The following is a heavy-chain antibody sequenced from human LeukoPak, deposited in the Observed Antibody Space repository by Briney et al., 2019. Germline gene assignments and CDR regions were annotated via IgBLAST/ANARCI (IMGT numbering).Heavy chain of an antibody. V-gene: IGHV1-8*01. J-gene: IGHJ5*02. CDR2: MNPNSGNT. CDR3: ARAGGRSWFDP. Sequence: ASVKVSCKASGYTFTSYDINWVRQATGQGLEWMGWMNPNSGNTGYAQKFQGRVTMTMDTSMSTAYMELSRLTSDDTAVYYCARAGGRSWFDPWGQGTLVTVSS. CDR1: GYTFTSYD.